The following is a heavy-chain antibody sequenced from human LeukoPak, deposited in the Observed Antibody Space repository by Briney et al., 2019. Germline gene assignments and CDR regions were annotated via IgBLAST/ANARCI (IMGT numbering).Heavy chain of an antibody. J-gene: IGHJ5*02. CDR1: GGTFSNYA. Sequence: SVKVSCKASGGTFSNYAITWVRQAPGQGLEWMGGIIPSLGTANHAQKFQGRVTITADESTSTAYMELSSLRSEDTAVYYCARATGLYYDGSGSYRRWFDPWGQGTQVTVPS. CDR2: IIPSLGTA. V-gene: IGHV1-69*13. D-gene: IGHD3-10*01. CDR3: ARATGLYYDGSGSYRRWFDP.